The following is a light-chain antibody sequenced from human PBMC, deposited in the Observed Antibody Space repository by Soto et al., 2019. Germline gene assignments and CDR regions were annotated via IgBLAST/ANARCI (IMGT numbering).Light chain of an antibody. V-gene: IGLV2-14*01. Sequence: QSALTQPASVSGSPGQSITLSCTGTSSDVGAYNYVSWYQQHPGKAPKLMIYEVSNRPSGLSNRFSGSKSGNTASLTISGLQAEDEADYYCTSYTSSSTLFYVFGTGTKLTVL. CDR1: SSDVGAYNY. CDR2: EVS. CDR3: TSYTSSSTLFYV. J-gene: IGLJ1*01.